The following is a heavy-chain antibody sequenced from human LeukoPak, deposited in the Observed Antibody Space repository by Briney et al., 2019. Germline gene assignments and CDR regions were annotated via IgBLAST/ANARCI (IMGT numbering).Heavy chain of an antibody. D-gene: IGHD4-17*01. CDR2: INTDGSST. Sequence: PGGSLRLSCEASGFTFSNYWMMWVRQAPGKGLVWVSRINTDGSSTSYADSVKGRFTISRDNAKNTLYLQMNSLRAEDTAVYYCARGPDYGDYPGLDYWGQGTLVTVSS. CDR1: GFTFSNYW. V-gene: IGHV3-74*01. CDR3: ARGPDYGDYPGLDY. J-gene: IGHJ4*02.